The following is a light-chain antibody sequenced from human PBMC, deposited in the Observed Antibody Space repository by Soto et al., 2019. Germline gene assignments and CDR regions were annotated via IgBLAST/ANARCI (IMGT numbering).Light chain of an antibody. CDR3: QHYGNSPPAYT. Sequence: EIVLTQSPGTLSLSPGERATLSCRASQSVSSSFLAWYKQRPGQAPRLLIFGASYRASGIPDRFSGSGSGADFTLTISRLEPEDVAVYYCQHYGNSPPAYTFGPGTNVD. CDR2: GAS. CDR1: QSVSSSF. V-gene: IGKV3-20*01. J-gene: IGKJ3*01.